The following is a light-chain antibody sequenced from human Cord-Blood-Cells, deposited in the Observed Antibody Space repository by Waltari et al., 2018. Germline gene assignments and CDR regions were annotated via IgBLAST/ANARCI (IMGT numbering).Light chain of an antibody. CDR3: VLYMGSGISV. CDR1: SGSVSTSYS. V-gene: IGLV8-61*01. CDR2: STN. Sequence: QTVVTQEPSFSVSPGGTVTLTCGVSSGSVSTSYSPTWYPQTPGQAPRTLISSTNTRSSGVPDRFSGSILGNKAALTITGAQADDESDYYCVLYMGSGISVFGGGTKLTVL. J-gene: IGLJ3*02.